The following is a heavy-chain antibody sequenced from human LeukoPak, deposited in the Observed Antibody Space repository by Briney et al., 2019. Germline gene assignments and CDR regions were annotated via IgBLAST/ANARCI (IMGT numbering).Heavy chain of an antibody. CDR1: VGTFNSYS. CDR3: ARATHSLLGY. CDR2: IIPIFGTA. Sequence: SVKVSCKASVGTFNSYSISCVRQAPGQGREWMGGIIPIFGTANYAQKFQGRVTITADESTSTAYMELSSLRSEDTAVYYCARATHSLLGYWGQGTLVTVSS. J-gene: IGHJ4*02. V-gene: IGHV1-69*13. D-gene: IGHD1-26*01.